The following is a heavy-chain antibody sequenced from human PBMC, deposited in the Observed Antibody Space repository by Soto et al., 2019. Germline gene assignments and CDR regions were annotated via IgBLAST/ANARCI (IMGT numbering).Heavy chain of an antibody. CDR2: ISGSGGST. Sequence: GGSLRLSCAASGFTFSSYAMSWVRQAPGKGLEWVSAISGSGGSTYYADSVKGRFTISRDNSKNTLYLQMNSLRAEDTAVYYCAKDLDLEERKTSQVDTGHHFDYWGQGTLVTVSS. CDR3: AKDLDLEERKTSQVDTGHHFDY. V-gene: IGHV3-23*01. CDR1: GFTFSSYA. D-gene: IGHD5-18*01. J-gene: IGHJ4*02.